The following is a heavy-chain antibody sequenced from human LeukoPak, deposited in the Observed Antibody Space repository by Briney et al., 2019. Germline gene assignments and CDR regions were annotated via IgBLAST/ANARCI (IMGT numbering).Heavy chain of an antibody. V-gene: IGHV4-30-4*08. CDR2: IYYNGGT. J-gene: IGHJ4*02. D-gene: IGHD3-22*01. Sequence: SETLSLTCNVSGDYVSSDNHYWSWIRHLPGKGLQWIGYIYYNGGTFYNPSLASRVTMSVDTSQNQFSLELPSVTAADTAVYYCARVADIDGSGFSLFDRWGQGALVTVSS. CDR1: GDYVSSDNHY. CDR3: ARVADIDGSGFSLFDR.